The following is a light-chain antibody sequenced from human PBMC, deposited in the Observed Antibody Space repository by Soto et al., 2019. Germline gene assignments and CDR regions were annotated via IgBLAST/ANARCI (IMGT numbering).Light chain of an antibody. CDR1: QSISSY. CDR3: QQSYSTPRT. Sequence: DIQMTQSPSSLSASVGDRGTITCRASQSISSYLNWYQQKPGKAPKLLMYAASSLQSGVPSRFSGSGSGTYFNLTISSLQPEDFPTYYCQQSYSTPRTFGQGTEVEIK. V-gene: IGKV1-39*01. J-gene: IGKJ1*01. CDR2: AAS.